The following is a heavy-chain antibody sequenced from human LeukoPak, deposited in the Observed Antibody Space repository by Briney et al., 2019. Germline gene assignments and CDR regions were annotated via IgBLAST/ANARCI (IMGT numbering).Heavy chain of an antibody. CDR3: GRGAPSDGPYYYYYYGMDV. V-gene: IGHV3-30*04. D-gene: IGHD3/OR15-3a*01. Sequence: TGGSLRLSCAASGFTFSNYAMHWVRQVPGKGLEWVAVTTYDASSKYYGDSVKGRFTISRDNSKNTLYLQMNSLRAEDTAVYYCGRGAPSDGPYYYYYYGMDVWGQGTTVTVSS. CDR1: GFTFSNYA. J-gene: IGHJ6*02. CDR2: TTYDASSK.